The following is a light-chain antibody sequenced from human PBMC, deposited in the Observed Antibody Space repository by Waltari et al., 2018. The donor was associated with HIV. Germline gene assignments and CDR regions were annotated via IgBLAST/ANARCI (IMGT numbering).Light chain of an antibody. CDR3: HQYNDWPRST. CDR2: AAS. V-gene: IGKV3D-15*01. Sequence: VLLTQSPVTLSVSPGDRLTLHCRASQNIGSYLAWYQQKTAQSPSLLVYAASIRAPGIPARFTGSGSGTDFNLIIDGLQPDDCAVYYCHQYNDWPRSTFGQGTKVEIK. CDR1: QNIGSY. J-gene: IGKJ2*01.